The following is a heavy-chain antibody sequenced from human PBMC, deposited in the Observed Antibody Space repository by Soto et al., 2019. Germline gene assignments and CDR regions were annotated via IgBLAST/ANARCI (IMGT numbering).Heavy chain of an antibody. D-gene: IGHD6-19*01. CDR2: ISDSGATA. CDR1: GFSFRDFA. J-gene: IGHJ4*02. Sequence: EVQLLESGGGVVQPGGSLRLSCVASGFSFRDFAMSWVRQAPGKGLEWVVGISDSGATAYYADSVRGRFNISRDTSRKKVFLQLNYLRAEDTASYYCAREDSGSCALDYWGQGTLVTVSS. CDR3: AREDSGSCALDY. V-gene: IGHV3-23*01.